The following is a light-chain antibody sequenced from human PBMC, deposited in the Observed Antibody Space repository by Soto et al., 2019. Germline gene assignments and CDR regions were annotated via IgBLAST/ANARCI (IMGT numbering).Light chain of an antibody. Sequence: QSALTQPPSASGSPGQSGTISCTGTSSDVGDYKFVSWYQQHPGKAPKLLLYEVNRRPSGVPDRFSGSKSGNTASLTVSGLQAEDEAEYYCSSYAGNNNVVFGGGTQLTVL. CDR1: SSDVGDYKF. CDR2: EVN. CDR3: SSYAGNNNVV. V-gene: IGLV2-8*01. J-gene: IGLJ2*01.